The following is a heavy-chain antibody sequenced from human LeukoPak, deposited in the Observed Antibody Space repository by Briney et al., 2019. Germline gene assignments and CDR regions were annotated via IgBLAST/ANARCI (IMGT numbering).Heavy chain of an antibody. CDR2: IYSGGST. Sequence: GGSLRLSCAASGFTVSSNYMSWVRQAPGKGLEWVSVIYSGGSTYYADSVKGRFTISRDNSKNTLYLQMNSLRAEDTAVYYCASGSGSYRTPYFYMDVWGTGTTVTVSS. D-gene: IGHD3-10*01. V-gene: IGHV3-53*01. J-gene: IGHJ6*03. CDR3: ASGSGSYRTPYFYMDV. CDR1: GFTVSSNY.